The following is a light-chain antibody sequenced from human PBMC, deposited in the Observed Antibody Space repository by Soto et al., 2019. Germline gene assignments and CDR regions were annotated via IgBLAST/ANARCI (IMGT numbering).Light chain of an antibody. J-gene: IGKJ4*01. V-gene: IGKV3-15*01. CDR3: QHYNNWPPLT. Sequence: EIVMTQSPATLSVSPGERATLSCRASQSVSSNLAWYQQKPGQDPRLLIYGASTRATGIPARFSGSGSGTEFTLTISSLQSEDFAVYSCQHYNNWPPLTFGGGTKVEIK. CDR2: GAS. CDR1: QSVSSN.